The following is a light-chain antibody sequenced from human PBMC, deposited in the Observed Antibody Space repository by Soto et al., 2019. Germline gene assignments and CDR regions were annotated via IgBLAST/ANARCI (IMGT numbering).Light chain of an antibody. CDR2: EAS. J-gene: IGKJ4*01. CDR3: QQHSRSIT. Sequence: EIVLTQSPATLSLSPGERATLSCRASQSVSSYLAWYQQKPGQAPRLLMYEASSRATGIPDRFSGSGSGTDFTLTISRLEPEDSAVYYCQQHSRSITFGGGTKVDIK. CDR1: QSVSSY. V-gene: IGKV3-20*01.